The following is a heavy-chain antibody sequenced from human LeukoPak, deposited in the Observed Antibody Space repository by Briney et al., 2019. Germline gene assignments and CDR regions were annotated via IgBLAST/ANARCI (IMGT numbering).Heavy chain of an antibody. CDR1: GDSTNTYG. J-gene: IGHJ6*03. CDR3: ANVAKARYFFYYMDA. V-gene: IGHV1-18*04. CDR2: ISPYSAYT. Sequence: ASVKVSCKASGDSTNTYGIAWVRQAPGQGLEWIGWISPYSAYTKYADALQGRVTMTTDTSTTTSYMELRSLRSDDTAVYFCANVAKARYFFYYMDAWGKGTTVTVS.